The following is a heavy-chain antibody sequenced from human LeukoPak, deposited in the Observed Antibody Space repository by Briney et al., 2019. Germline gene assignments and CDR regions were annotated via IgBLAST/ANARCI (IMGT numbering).Heavy chain of an antibody. D-gene: IGHD6-19*01. J-gene: IGHJ4*02. CDR3: TTGASKYSSGKDY. V-gene: IGHV3-15*01. Sequence: GGSLRLSCAASGFTFSNAWMSWVRQAPGKGLEWVGRIKSRTDGGTTDYAAPVKGRFTISRDDSKNMLYPQMNSLKTEDTAVYYCTTGASKYSSGKDYWGQGTLVTVSS. CDR2: IKSRTDGGTT. CDR1: GFTFSNAW.